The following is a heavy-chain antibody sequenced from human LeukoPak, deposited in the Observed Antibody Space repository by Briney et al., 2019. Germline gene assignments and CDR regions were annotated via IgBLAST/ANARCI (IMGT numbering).Heavy chain of an antibody. CDR1: GFTFSSYA. Sequence: GGSLRLSCAASGFTFSSYAMHWVRQAPGKGLEWVAVISYDGSNKYYADSVKGRFTISRDSSKNTLYLQMNSLRAEDTAVYYCAKDSGGNSGASFDYWGQGTLVTVSS. CDR3: AKDSGGNSGASFDY. J-gene: IGHJ4*02. D-gene: IGHD4-23*01. V-gene: IGHV3-30*04. CDR2: ISYDGSNK.